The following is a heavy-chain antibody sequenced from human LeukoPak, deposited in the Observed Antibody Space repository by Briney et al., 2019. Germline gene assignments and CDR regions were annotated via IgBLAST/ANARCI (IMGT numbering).Heavy chain of an antibody. D-gene: IGHD3-10*01. J-gene: IGHJ4*02. CDR1: GGSISSYY. V-gene: IGHV4-59*01. CDR3: ARTLWFGETGEYFDY. CDR2: IYYSGST. Sequence: SETLSLTCTVSGGSISSYYWSWIRQPPGKGLEWIGYIYYSGSTNYNRSLKSRVTISVDTSKNQFSLKLSSVTAADTAVYYCARTLWFGETGEYFDYWGQGTLVTVSS.